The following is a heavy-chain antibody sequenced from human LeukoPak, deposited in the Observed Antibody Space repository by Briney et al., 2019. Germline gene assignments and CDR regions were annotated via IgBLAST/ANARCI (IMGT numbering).Heavy chain of an antibody. CDR2: INHSGST. J-gene: IGHJ3*02. CDR3: ASPPGLDSSGYSDAFDI. CDR1: GGSFSGYY. V-gene: IGHV4-34*01. Sequence: SETLSLTCAVYGGSFSGYYWSWIRQPPGKGLEWIGEINHSGSTNYNPSLKSRVTISVDTSKNQFSLKLSSVTAADTAVYYCASPPGLDSSGYSDAFDIWGQGTMVTVSS. D-gene: IGHD3-22*01.